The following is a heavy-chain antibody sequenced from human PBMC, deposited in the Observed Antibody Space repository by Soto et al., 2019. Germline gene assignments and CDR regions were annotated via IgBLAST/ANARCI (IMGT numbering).Heavy chain of an antibody. CDR2: INHSGST. CDR3: ARVYYYGSGSYYNPRFDY. D-gene: IGHD3-10*01. Sequence: SETLSLTCAVYGGSFSGYYWSWIRQPPGKGLEWIGEINHSGSTNYNPSLKSRVTISVDTSKNQFSLKLSSVTAADTAVYYCARVYYYGSGSYYNPRFDYWGQGTLVTVSS. V-gene: IGHV4-34*01. J-gene: IGHJ4*02. CDR1: GGSFSGYY.